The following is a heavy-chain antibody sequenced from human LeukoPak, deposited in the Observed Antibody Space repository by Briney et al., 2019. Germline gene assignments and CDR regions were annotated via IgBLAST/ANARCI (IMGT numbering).Heavy chain of an antibody. Sequence: KTSETLSLTCTVSGGSISSSSYYWGWIRQPPGKGLEWIGSIYYSGSTYYNPSLKSRVTISVDTSKNQFSLKLSSVTAADTAVYYCARDPLGHNWFDPWGQGTLVTVSS. CDR1: GGSISSSSYY. D-gene: IGHD7-27*01. CDR3: ARDPLGHNWFDP. J-gene: IGHJ5*02. V-gene: IGHV4-39*02. CDR2: IYYSGST.